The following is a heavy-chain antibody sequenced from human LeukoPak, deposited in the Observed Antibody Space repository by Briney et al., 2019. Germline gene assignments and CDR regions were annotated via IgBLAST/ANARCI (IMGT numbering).Heavy chain of an antibody. J-gene: IGHJ6*02. Sequence: PGGSLRLSCAASGFTFSSYWMHWVRQAPGKGLVWVSRINSDGSSTSYADSVKGRFTISRDNAKNTLYLQMNSLRAEDTAVYYCARLQYDFWSGYYSGREGGYYYYGMDVWGQGTTVTVSS. D-gene: IGHD3-3*01. CDR1: GFTFSSYW. V-gene: IGHV3-74*01. CDR2: INSDGSST. CDR3: ARLQYDFWSGYYSGREGGYYYYGMDV.